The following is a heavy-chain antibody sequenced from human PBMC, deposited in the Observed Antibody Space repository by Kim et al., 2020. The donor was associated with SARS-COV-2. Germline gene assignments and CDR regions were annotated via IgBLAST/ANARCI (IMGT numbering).Heavy chain of an antibody. CDR1: GGSISSYY. D-gene: IGHD2-15*01. V-gene: IGHV4-59*01. CDR2: IYYSGST. CDR3: ARGGYCSGGSCYLYWFDP. J-gene: IGHJ5*02. Sequence: SETLSLTCTVSGGSISSYYWSWIRQPPGKGLEWIGYIYYSGSTNYNPSLKSRVTISVDTSKNQFSLKLSSVTAADTAVYYCARGGYCSGGSCYLYWFDPWGQGTLVTVSS.